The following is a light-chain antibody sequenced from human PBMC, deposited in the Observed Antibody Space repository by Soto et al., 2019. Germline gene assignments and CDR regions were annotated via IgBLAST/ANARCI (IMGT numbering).Light chain of an antibody. J-gene: IGLJ2*01. CDR3: SSYTSGSTLVV. CDR2: DVS. V-gene: IGLV2-14*01. CDR1: SSDVGGYNY. Sequence: QSALTQPASVSGSPGQSITISCTGTSSDVGGYNYVSWYQQHPGKAPKLMIYDVSNRPSGVSNRFSGSKSGNTASLTISGIQAEDEADSYCSSYTSGSTLVVFGGGTKVTVL.